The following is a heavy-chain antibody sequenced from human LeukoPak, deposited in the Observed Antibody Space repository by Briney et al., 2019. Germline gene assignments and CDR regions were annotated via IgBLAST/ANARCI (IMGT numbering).Heavy chain of an antibody. CDR1: GFTFSSFT. CDR2: ISSTSAYK. CDR3: ARAPGV. V-gene: IGHV3-21*01. Sequence: PGGSLRLSCAASGFTFSSFTMNWVRQAPGKGLEWVSSISSTSAYKYYADSVKGRFTISRDNAKDSLYLQMNSLRAEDTAVYYCARAPGVWGQGTTVTVSS. J-gene: IGHJ6*02.